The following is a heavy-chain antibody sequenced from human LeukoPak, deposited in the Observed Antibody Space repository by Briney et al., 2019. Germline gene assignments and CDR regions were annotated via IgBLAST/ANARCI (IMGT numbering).Heavy chain of an antibody. CDR1: GGSISSSSYY. Sequence: SETLSLTCTVSGGSISSSSYYWGWIRQPPGKGLEWIGSIYYSGSTYYNPSLKSRVTISVDTSKNQFSLKLSSVTAADTAVYYCARDGTFDWFLGCLDYWGQGTLVIVSS. V-gene: IGHV4-39*07. CDR2: IYYSGST. CDR3: ARDGTFDWFLGCLDY. J-gene: IGHJ4*02. D-gene: IGHD3-9*01.